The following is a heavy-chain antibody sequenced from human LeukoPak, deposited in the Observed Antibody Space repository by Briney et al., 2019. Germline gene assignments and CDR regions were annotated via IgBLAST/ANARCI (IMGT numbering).Heavy chain of an antibody. CDR2: ISGSGGST. D-gene: IGHD4-17*01. CDR1: GFTFSSYA. V-gene: IGHV3-23*01. Sequence: GGSLRLSCAASGFTFSSYAMSWVRQAPGRGLEWVSAISGSGGSTYYADSVKGRFTISRDNSKNTLYLQMNSLRAEDTAVYYCAKDDGEVTTNYFDYWGQGTLVTVSS. CDR3: AKDDGEVTTNYFDY. J-gene: IGHJ4*02.